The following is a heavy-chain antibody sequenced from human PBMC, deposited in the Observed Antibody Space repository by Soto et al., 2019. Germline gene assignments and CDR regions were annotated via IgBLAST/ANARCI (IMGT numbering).Heavy chain of an antibody. CDR2: ISYDGSNK. J-gene: IGHJ5*02. CDR1: GFTFSSYG. V-gene: IGHV3-30*18. CDR3: AKEPSSGWYWAINWFDP. Sequence: QVQLVESGGGVVQPGRSLRLSCAASGFTFSSYGMHWVRQAPGKGLEWVAVISYDGSNKYYADSVKGRFTISRDNSKNTLDLQMNSLRAEDTAVYYCAKEPSSGWYWAINWFDPWGQGTLVTVSS. D-gene: IGHD6-19*01.